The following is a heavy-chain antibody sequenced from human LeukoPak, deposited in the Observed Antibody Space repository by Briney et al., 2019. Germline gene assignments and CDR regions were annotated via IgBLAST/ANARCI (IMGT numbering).Heavy chain of an antibody. Sequence: SETLSLTCAVYGGSFSGCYWSWIRQPPGKGLEWIGEINHSGSTNYNPSLKSRVTISVDTSKNQFSLKLSSVTAADTAVYYCARGAARGYSGYDFSWFDPWGQGTLVTVSS. V-gene: IGHV4-34*01. D-gene: IGHD5-12*01. CDR3: ARGAARGYSGYDFSWFDP. CDR2: INHSGST. J-gene: IGHJ5*02. CDR1: GGSFSGCY.